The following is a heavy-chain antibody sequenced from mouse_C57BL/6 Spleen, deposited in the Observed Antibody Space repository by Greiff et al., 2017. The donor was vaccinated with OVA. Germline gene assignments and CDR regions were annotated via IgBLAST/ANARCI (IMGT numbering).Heavy chain of an antibody. J-gene: IGHJ2*01. CDR3: ARSHYYGSSYDY. CDR2: IYPSDSET. D-gene: IGHD1-1*01. Sequence: VQLQQPGAELVRPGSSVKLSCKASGYTFTSYWMDWVKQRPGQGLEWIGNIYPSDSETHYNQKFKDKATLTVDKSSSTAYMQRSSLTSEDSAVYYGARSHYYGSSYDYWGQGTTLTVSS. V-gene: IGHV1-61*01. CDR1: GYTFTSYW.